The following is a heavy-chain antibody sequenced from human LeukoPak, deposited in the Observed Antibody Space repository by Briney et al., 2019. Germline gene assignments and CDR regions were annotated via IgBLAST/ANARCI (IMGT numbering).Heavy chain of an antibody. V-gene: IGHV1-69*05. CDR3: ARGSTYCGGDCYPADY. CDR1: GYTFTGYY. D-gene: IGHD2-21*01. CDR2: IIPIFGTA. J-gene: IGHJ4*02. Sequence: GASVKVSCKASGYTFTGYYMHWVRQAPGQGLEWMGGIIPIFGTANYAQKFQGRVTMTTDESTSTAYMELSSLRSEDTAVYYCARGSTYCGGDCYPADYWGQGTLVTVSS.